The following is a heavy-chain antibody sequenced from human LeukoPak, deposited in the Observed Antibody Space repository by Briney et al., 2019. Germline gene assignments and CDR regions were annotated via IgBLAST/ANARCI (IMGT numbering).Heavy chain of an antibody. CDR2: IYRDDST. CDR1: GFTVSNNY. V-gene: IGHV3-53*01. CDR3: AKDLNDFWSPHAFDI. D-gene: IGHD3-3*01. J-gene: IGHJ3*02. Sequence: GGSLRLSCAASGFTVSNNYMSWVRQAPGKGLEWVSVIYRDDSTYYADSVKGRFTISRDNSKNTLYLQMNSLRAEDTAVYYCAKDLNDFWSPHAFDIWGQGTMVTVSS.